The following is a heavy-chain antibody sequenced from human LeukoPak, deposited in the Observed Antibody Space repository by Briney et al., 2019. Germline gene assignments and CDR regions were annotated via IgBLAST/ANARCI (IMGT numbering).Heavy chain of an antibody. Sequence: SETLSLTCTVSGGSISSYYWSWIRQPPGKGLEWIGYIYYSGSTNYNPSLKSRVTISVDTSKNQFSLKLSSVTAADTAVYYCARESREAASGAYWYFDLWGRGTLVTVSS. D-gene: IGHD6-13*01. V-gene: IGHV4-59*01. CDR2: IYYSGST. CDR1: GGSISSYY. CDR3: ARESREAASGAYWYFDL. J-gene: IGHJ2*01.